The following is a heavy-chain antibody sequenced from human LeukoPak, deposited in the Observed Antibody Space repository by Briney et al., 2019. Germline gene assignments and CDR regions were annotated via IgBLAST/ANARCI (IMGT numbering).Heavy chain of an antibody. CDR3: ASTMYYYDSSGYSGIFDY. Sequence: SETLSLTCTVSGYSISSGYYWGWIRQPPGKGLEWIGSIYHSGSTYYNPSLKSRVTISVDTSENQFSLKLSSVTAADTAVYYCASTMYYYDSSGYSGIFDYWGQGTLVTASS. D-gene: IGHD3-22*01. V-gene: IGHV4-38-2*02. CDR2: IYHSGST. J-gene: IGHJ4*02. CDR1: GYSISSGYY.